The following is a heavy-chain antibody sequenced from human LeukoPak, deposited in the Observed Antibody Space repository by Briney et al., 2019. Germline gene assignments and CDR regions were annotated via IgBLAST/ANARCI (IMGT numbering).Heavy chain of an antibody. Sequence: PSETLSLTCTVSGGSISTYYWSWIRQPPGKGLECIGYIYYSGSTNYNSSLKSRVTISVDTSKNQFSLKLSSVTAADTAVYYCARGSGWSRWFDPWGQGTLATVSS. CDR3: ARGSGWSRWFDP. CDR1: GGSISTYY. CDR2: IYYSGST. D-gene: IGHD6-19*01. J-gene: IGHJ5*02. V-gene: IGHV4-59*12.